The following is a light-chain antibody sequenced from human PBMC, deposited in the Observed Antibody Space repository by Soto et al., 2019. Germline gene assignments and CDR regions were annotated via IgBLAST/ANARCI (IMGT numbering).Light chain of an antibody. V-gene: IGKV3-15*01. CDR3: QQYNNWPLT. CDR1: QSVSSN. CDR2: GAS. Sequence: EIVMTQSPATLSVSPGERVTLSCRARQSVSSNLAWYQQKPGQAPRLLIYGASTRATGIPARFRGSGSGTEFTLTISSLQSEDFAVYYCQQYNNWPLTFGGGTKVEIK. J-gene: IGKJ4*01.